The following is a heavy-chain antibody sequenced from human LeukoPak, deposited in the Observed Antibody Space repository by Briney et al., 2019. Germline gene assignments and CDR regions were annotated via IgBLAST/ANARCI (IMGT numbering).Heavy chain of an antibody. V-gene: IGHV3-23*01. CDR1: GFTFSSHG. J-gene: IGHJ4*02. CDR3: AKEIRPNDC. Sequence: PGGSPRLSCAASGFTFSSHGMCWVRQAPGRGLEWVSCISIGGDTTYSDSVKGRFTISRDNSKNTLYLQLDSLRAEDTAIYYCAKEIRPNDCWGQGTLVTVSS. D-gene: IGHD4-17*01. CDR2: ISIGGDTT.